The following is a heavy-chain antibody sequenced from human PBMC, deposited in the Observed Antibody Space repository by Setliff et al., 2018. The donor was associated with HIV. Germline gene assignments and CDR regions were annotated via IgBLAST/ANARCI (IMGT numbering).Heavy chain of an antibody. CDR3: ARTYGSASKLDY. CDR2: IDWEDDK. CDR1: GFSLTTSGIR. J-gene: IGHJ4*02. V-gene: IGHV2-70*04. Sequence: VNPTQTLTLTCTFSGFSLTTSGIRVTWVRQPPGKALEWLARIDWEDDKFYSTSLKTRLTISKDTSKNQVVLTMTNMGPLDTATYFCARTYGSASKLDYWGPGTLVTVSS. D-gene: IGHD3-10*01.